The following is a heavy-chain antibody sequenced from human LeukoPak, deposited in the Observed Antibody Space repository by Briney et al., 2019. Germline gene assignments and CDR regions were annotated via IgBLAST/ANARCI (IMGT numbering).Heavy chain of an antibody. CDR2: IYYSGST. J-gene: IGHJ6*03. CDR3: ARGLSGGLARSYYYYYYMDV. D-gene: IGHD6-19*01. CDR1: GGSISSYY. V-gene: IGHV4-59*01. Sequence: SETLSLTCTVSGGSISSYYWSWIRQPPGKGLEWIGYIYYSGSTNYNPSLKSRVTISVDTSKNQFSLKLSSVTAADTAVYYCARGLSGGLARSYYYYYYMDVWGKGTTVTISS.